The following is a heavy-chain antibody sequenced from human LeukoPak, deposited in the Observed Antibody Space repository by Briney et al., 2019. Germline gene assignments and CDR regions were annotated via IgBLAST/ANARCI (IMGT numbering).Heavy chain of an antibody. Sequence: ASVTVSCKASGYTFTSYGISWVRQAPGQGLEWMGWISAYNGNTNYAQKLQGRVTMTTDTSTSTAYMELRSLRSDDTAVYYCARESAMVRGVTRGAFDIWGQGAMVTVSS. D-gene: IGHD3-10*01. CDR3: ARESAMVRGVTRGAFDI. V-gene: IGHV1-18*01. CDR1: GYTFTSYG. J-gene: IGHJ3*02. CDR2: ISAYNGNT.